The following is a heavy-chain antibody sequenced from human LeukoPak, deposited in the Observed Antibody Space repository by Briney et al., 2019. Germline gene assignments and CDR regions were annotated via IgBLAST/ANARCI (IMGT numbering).Heavy chain of an antibody. D-gene: IGHD2-8*01. J-gene: IGHJ5*02. Sequence: ASVKVSCKVSGYTLTELSMHWVRQAPGKGLEWMGGFDPEDGETIYAQKFQGRVTMTRNTSISTAYMELSSLRSEDTAVYYCARGRDEDIVLMMYAAQDWFDPWGQGTLVTVSS. V-gene: IGHV1-24*01. CDR3: ARGRDEDIVLMMYAAQDWFDP. CDR1: GYTLTELS. CDR2: FDPEDGET.